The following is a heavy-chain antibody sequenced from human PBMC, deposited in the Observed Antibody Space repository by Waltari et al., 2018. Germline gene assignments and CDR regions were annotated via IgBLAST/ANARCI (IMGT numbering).Heavy chain of an antibody. CDR3: ARVHVNYYDKTSAGYFDL. CDR2: IIPMFGTA. J-gene: IGHJ2*01. CDR1: GGTFPSSA. Sequence: QVQLVQSGAEVQTPGSSVKVSCKASGGTFPSSALSWVRQAPGQGLEWMGDIIPMFGTANYTQKFQDRVTITADESTSTAYMELSSLRSEDTAVYYCARVHVNYYDKTSAGYFDLWGRGTLVTVSS. V-gene: IGHV1-69*01. D-gene: IGHD3-22*01.